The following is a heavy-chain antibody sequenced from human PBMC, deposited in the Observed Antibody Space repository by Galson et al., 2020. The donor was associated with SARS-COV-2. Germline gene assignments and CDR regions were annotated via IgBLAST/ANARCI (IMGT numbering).Heavy chain of an antibody. Sequence: NSGGSLRLSCAASGFIFSSYSMNWVRQTPGSGLEWVSFISSSSLYIEYADSVKGRFTISRDNAKNSLYLQMNSLRADDTALYYCARDVRSGSYSGPDALDIWGQGTMVTVSS. V-gene: IGHV3-21*06. J-gene: IGHJ3*02. D-gene: IGHD1-26*01. CDR2: ISSSSLYI. CDR1: GFIFSSYS. CDR3: ARDVRSGSYSGPDALDI.